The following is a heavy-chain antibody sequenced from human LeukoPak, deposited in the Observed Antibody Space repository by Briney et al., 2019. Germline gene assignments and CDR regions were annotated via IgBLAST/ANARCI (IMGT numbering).Heavy chain of an antibody. CDR3: ARVRGSYGWFDP. Sequence: SETLSLTCTVSGGSITSSSYYWGWLRQPPGKGLEWIGSIYYTGSTFYNPSLKSRVTISVDTSKNQFSLKLSSVTAADTAVYYCARVRGSYGWFDPWGQGTLVTVSS. CDR2: IYYTGST. CDR1: GGSITSSSYY. J-gene: IGHJ5*02. D-gene: IGHD1-26*01. V-gene: IGHV4-39*07.